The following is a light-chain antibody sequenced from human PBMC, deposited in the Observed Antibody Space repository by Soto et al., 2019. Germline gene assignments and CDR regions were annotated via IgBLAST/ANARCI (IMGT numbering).Light chain of an antibody. CDR3: QQYGRSPLS. J-gene: IGKJ4*01. CDR1: QSVSSSY. Sequence: EMALTQSPGTLYSSPGERATLSCSASQSVSSSYLAWYQQKPGQAPRLLLYGASSRATGIPDRFSGSGCGRECTFTITRLEPEGFAMYYCQQYGRSPLSFGGGTKVEIK. CDR2: GAS. V-gene: IGKV3-20*01.